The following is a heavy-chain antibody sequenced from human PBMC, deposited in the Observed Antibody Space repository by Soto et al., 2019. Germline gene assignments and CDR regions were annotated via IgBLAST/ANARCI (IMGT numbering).Heavy chain of an antibody. D-gene: IGHD2-21*02. CDR1: GYTFTTYG. CDR3: ARDEGYCGGDCYSYYFDY. J-gene: IGHJ4*02. CDR2: ISAYNGNT. Sequence: QVQLVQSGAEVRKPGASVKVSCKASGYTFTTYGISWVRQAPGQGLEWMGWISAYNGNTNYAQKLQGRVTMTTDTSSSTAYMELRSLRSDDTAVYYCARDEGYCGGDCYSYYFDYWGQGTLVTVS. V-gene: IGHV1-18*01.